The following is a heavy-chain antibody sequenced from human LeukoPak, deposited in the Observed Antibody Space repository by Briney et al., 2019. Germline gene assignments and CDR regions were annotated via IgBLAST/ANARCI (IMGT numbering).Heavy chain of an antibody. CDR1: AFIFSGHW. Sequence: PGGSLRLSCEGSAFIFSGHWMNWVRQTPGKGLEWVASIKEDGSERQYVDSVKGRFSISRDNTKGSLFLQLNSLRAEDTAVYYCTTDEDWNYARKDVWGQGATVIVSS. CDR2: IKEDGSER. D-gene: IGHD1-7*01. J-gene: IGHJ6*02. CDR3: TTDEDWNYARKDV. V-gene: IGHV3-7*03.